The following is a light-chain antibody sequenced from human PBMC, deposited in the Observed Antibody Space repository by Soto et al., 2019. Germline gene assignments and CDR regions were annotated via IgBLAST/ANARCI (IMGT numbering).Light chain of an antibody. CDR2: GGA. CDR1: QSVSSSY. Sequence: IVLTQSPDALSLSPGERATLSCSASQSVSSSYLACQQQRRGAPRSLLYGGATRAAGITAGRCGSGSGTKDTLPTSSMQADEYAVLYCQQYNSRSPWTFGQGTKVDIK. V-gene: IGKV3-20*01. J-gene: IGKJ1*01. CDR3: QQYNSRSPWT.